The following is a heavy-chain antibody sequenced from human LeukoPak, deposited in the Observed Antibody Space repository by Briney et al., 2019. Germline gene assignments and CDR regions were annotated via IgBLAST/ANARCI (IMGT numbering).Heavy chain of an antibody. CDR1: GFTFSSYS. D-gene: IGHD2-21*02. V-gene: IGHV3-21*01. J-gene: IGHJ4*02. Sequence: GGSLRLSCAAPGFTFSSYSMNWVRQAPGKGLEWVSSISSSSSYIYYADSVKGRFTISRDNAKNSLYLQMNSLRAEDTAVYYCARDPIVVVTAGGYFYYWGQGTLVTVSS. CDR3: ARDPIVVVTAGGYFYY. CDR2: ISSSSSYI.